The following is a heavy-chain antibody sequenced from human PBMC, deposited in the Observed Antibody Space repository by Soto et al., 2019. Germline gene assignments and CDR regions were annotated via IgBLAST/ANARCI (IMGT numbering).Heavy chain of an antibody. D-gene: IGHD3-10*01. CDR1: VYTFTPYG. Sequence: ASVKVSCKTSVYTFTPYGVSWVRQAPGQGLEWMGWISAYNGNTNYAQKLQGRVTMTTDTSTRPAYMELRGLRSDDTAVYYCSRDRYYYGSGSYYISWFDPWGQGTLVTVS. CDR2: ISAYNGNT. CDR3: SRDRYYYGSGSYYISWFDP. V-gene: IGHV1-18*04. J-gene: IGHJ5*02.